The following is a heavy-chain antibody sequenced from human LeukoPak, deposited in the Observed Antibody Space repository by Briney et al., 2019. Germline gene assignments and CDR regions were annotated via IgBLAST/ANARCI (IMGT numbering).Heavy chain of an antibody. V-gene: IGHV3-21*01. CDR2: ISSSSSYI. D-gene: IGHD2-15*01. J-gene: IGHJ4*02. CDR3: ARHHLGYCSGGSCYGIDY. Sequence: GGSLRLSCAASGFTFSSYSMNWVRQAPGKGLEWVSSISSSSSYIYYADSVKGRFTISRDNAKNPLYLQMNSLRAEDTAVYYCARHHLGYCSGGSCYGIDYWGQGTLVTVSS. CDR1: GFTFSSYS.